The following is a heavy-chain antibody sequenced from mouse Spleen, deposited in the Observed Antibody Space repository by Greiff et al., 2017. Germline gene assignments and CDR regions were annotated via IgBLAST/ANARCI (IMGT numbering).Heavy chain of an antibody. Sequence: ESGAELARPGASVKLSCKASGYTFTSYGISWVKQRTGQGLEWIGEIYPRSGNTYYNEKFKGKATLTADKSSSTAYMELRSLTSEDSAVYFCARSDYGLAYWGQGTLVTVSA. D-gene: IGHD1-1*02. J-gene: IGHJ3*01. CDR3: ARSDYGLAY. CDR2: IYPRSGNT. V-gene: IGHV1-81*01. CDR1: GYTFTSYG.